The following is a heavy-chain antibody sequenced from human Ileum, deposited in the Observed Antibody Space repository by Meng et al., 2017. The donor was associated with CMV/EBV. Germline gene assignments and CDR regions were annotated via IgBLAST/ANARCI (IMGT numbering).Heavy chain of an antibody. V-gene: IGHV1-18*01. Sequence: FTDYGISWVRQAPGQGLEWMGWISAYNGDTNYARHLRGRVTMTTDTSTTTAYMELRSLRSDDTAVYYCARDLQYCGSTSCYDDCFDPWGQGTLVTVSS. CDR3: ARDLQYCGSTSCYDDCFDP. CDR2: ISAYNGDT. CDR1: FTDYG. J-gene: IGHJ5*02. D-gene: IGHD2-2*01.